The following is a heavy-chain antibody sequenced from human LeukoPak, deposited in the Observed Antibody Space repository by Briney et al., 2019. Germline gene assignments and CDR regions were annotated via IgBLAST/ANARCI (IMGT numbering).Heavy chain of an antibody. CDR1: GGSFSGYY. CDR3: ATIDEYYYDSSGHGYYFDY. V-gene: IGHV4-34*01. J-gene: IGHJ4*02. D-gene: IGHD3-22*01. CDR2: INHSGST. Sequence: SETLSLTCAVYGGSFSGYYWSWIRQPPGKGLEWIGEINHSGSTNYNPSLKSRVTISVDTSKNQFSLKLSSVTAADTAVYYCATIDEYYYDSSGHGYYFDYWGQGTLVTVSS.